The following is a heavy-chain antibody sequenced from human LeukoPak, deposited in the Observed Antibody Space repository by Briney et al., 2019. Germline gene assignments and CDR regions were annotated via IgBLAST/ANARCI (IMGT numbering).Heavy chain of an antibody. CDR1: GFTFSSYS. CDR2: ISSSSSTI. Sequence: GGSLRLSCAASGFTFSSYSMNCVRDAPGKGLEGVSYISSSSSTIYYADSVKGRFTISRDNAKNSLYLQMNSLRDEDTAVYYCARGDKQDYGDYDGRYYFDYWGQGTLVTVSS. V-gene: IGHV3-48*02. J-gene: IGHJ4*02. D-gene: IGHD4-17*01. CDR3: ARGDKQDYGDYDGRYYFDY.